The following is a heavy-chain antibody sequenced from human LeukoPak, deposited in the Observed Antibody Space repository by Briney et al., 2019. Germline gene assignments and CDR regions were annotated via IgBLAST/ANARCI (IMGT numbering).Heavy chain of an antibody. Sequence: SETLSLTCTVSGASISSYYWSWIRQPPGKGLEWIGYIYYTGSTGYNPSPKSRVTISLDTSTKQFSLKMSSVTAADTAVYYCARRSAYCGGDCYYLLDYWGQGTLVTVSS. CDR2: IYYTGST. V-gene: IGHV4-59*08. CDR3: ARRSAYCGGDCYYLLDY. D-gene: IGHD2-21*02. CDR1: GASISSYY. J-gene: IGHJ4*02.